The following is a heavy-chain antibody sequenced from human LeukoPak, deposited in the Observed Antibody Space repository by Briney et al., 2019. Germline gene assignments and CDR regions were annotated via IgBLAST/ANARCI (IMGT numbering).Heavy chain of an antibody. J-gene: IGHJ4*02. Sequence: AETLSLTCAVSGDSITSHSWWSWVRQPPGKGLEWIGEVHHGGASNYDPSLESRVTISVDKSKNRFSLNLRSVTAADTATYYCASHVTVLGTRGFDFWGRGTLVLVS. CDR2: VHHGGAS. D-gene: IGHD6-19*01. CDR3: ASHVTVLGTRGFDF. V-gene: IGHV4-4*02. CDR1: GDSITSHSW.